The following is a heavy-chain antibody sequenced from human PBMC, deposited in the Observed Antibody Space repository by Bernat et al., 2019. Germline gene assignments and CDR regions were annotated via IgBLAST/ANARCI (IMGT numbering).Heavy chain of an antibody. J-gene: IGHJ5*02. CDR3: ASQERYYYDSSGYYSDT. CDR2: IDPSDSYT. V-gene: IGHV5-10-1*01. Sequence: EVQLVQSGAEVKKPGESLRISCKGSGYSFTSYWISWVRQMPGKGLEWMGRIDPSDSYTNYSPSFQGHVTISADKSISTAYLQWSSLKASDTAMYYCASQERYYYDSSGYYSDTWGQGTLVTVSS. D-gene: IGHD3-22*01. CDR1: GYSFTSYW.